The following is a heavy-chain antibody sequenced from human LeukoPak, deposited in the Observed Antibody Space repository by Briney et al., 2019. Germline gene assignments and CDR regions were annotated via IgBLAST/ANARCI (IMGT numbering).Heavy chain of an antibody. D-gene: IGHD1-26*01. CDR2: ISSSGSTI. V-gene: IGHV3-48*03. CDR3: ARQRGSYSLDS. Sequence: GGSLRLSCAASGFTFSSYEMNWVRQAPGKGLEWVSYISSSGSTIYYADSVKGRFTISRDNAKNSLYLQVTSLRADDTAVYYCARQRGSYSLDSWGQGTLVTVSS. J-gene: IGHJ4*02. CDR1: GFTFSSYE.